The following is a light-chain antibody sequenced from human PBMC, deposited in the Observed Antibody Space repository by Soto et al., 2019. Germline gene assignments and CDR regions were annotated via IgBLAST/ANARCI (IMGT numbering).Light chain of an antibody. J-gene: IGLJ2*01. Sequence: QSVLTQPASVSGSPGQSITISCTGTSDDIGGYNYVSWYQHHPGKGPRLLIYDVSSRPSGVSNRFSGSKSGNTASLTISGLQAEDEADYYCSSYTGSGTLVFGGGTQLTVL. CDR2: DVS. CDR1: SDDIGGYNY. CDR3: SSYTGSGTLV. V-gene: IGLV2-14*03.